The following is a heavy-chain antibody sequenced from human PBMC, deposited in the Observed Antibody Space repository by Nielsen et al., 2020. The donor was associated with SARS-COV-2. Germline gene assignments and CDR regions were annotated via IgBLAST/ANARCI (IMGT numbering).Heavy chain of an antibody. CDR3: ARVFADSNYYGSGRHDY. J-gene: IGHJ4*02. V-gene: IGHV4-30-2*03. D-gene: IGHD3-10*01. CDR2: IYYSGST. CDR1: GGSISSGGYS. Sequence: LRLSCAVSGGSISSGGYSWSWIRQPPGKGLEWIGYIYYSGSTYYNPSLKSRVTISVDTSKNQFSLKLSSVTAADTAVYYCARVFADSNYYGSGRHDYWGQGTLVTVSS.